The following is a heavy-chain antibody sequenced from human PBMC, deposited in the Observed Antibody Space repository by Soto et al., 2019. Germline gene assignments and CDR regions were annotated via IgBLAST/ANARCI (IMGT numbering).Heavy chain of an antibody. V-gene: IGHV3-23*01. CDR1: GFTFISHG. D-gene: IGHD3-3*01. Sequence: GVPLRLWCAASGFTFISHGISCVRQAPEKALEWVSAISGSGGSTYYADSVKGRFTISRDNSKNTLYLQMNSLRAEDTAVYYCAKDRAYYDFWSGSIDVWGQGTTVTVSS. CDR3: AKDRAYYDFWSGSIDV. CDR2: ISGSGGST. J-gene: IGHJ6*02.